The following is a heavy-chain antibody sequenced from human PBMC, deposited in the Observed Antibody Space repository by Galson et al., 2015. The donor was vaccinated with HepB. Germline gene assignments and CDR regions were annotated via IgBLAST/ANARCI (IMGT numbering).Heavy chain of an antibody. D-gene: IGHD2-2*03. Sequence: SGYTFTSYGISWVRQAPGQGLEWMGWISAYNGNTNYAQKLQGRVTMTTDTSTSTAYMELRSLRSDDTAVYYCARDGYCSSTSCYYYYYYGMDVWGQGATVTVSS. V-gene: IGHV1-18*04. J-gene: IGHJ6*02. CDR3: ARDGYCSSTSCYYYYYYGMDV. CDR2: ISAYNGNT. CDR1: GYTFTSYG.